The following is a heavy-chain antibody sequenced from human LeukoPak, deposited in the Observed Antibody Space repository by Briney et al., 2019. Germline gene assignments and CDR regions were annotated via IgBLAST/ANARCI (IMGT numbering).Heavy chain of an antibody. CDR1: GGSINNYY. J-gene: IGHJ5*02. CDR3: ARDMSSLGWFDP. V-gene: IGHV4-59*01. CDR2: IHYSGST. D-gene: IGHD3-10*02. Sequence: SETLSLTCTVSGGSINNYYWTWIRQPPGKGLEWIGYIHYSGSTNYNPSLKSRVAVSLDTSKKQFSLKLSSVTAADTAVYYCARDMSSLGWFDPWGQGTLVTVSS.